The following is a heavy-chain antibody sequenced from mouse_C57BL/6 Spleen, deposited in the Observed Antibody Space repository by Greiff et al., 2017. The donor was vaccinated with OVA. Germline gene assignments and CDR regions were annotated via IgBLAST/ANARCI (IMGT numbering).Heavy chain of an antibody. CDR3: AIYYDYEKDAMDY. CDR2: IHPSDSDT. Sequence: QVQLKQPGAELVKPGASVKVSCKASGYTFTSYWMHWVKQRPGQGLEWIGRIHPSDSDTNYNQKFKGKATLTVDKSSSTAYMQLSSLTSEDSAVYYCAIYYDYEKDAMDYWGQGTSVTVSS. CDR1: GYTFTSYW. J-gene: IGHJ4*01. D-gene: IGHD2-4*01. V-gene: IGHV1-74*01.